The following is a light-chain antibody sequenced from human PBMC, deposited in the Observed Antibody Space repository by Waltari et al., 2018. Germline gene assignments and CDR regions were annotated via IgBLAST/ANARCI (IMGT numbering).Light chain of an antibody. J-gene: IGKJ1*01. CDR2: KAS. CDR1: QSITNW. V-gene: IGKV1-5*03. Sequence: DIQMTQSPSTLSASVGDRVTITCRASQSITNWLAWYQQKPGKAPKLLIYKASNLESGVPSRFSGSGSGTEFTLTISSLQPDDFATYHCQQYDNYWTFGQGTKVEIK. CDR3: QQYDNYWT.